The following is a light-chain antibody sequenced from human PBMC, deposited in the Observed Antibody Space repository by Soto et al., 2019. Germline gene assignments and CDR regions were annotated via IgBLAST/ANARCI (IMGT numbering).Light chain of an antibody. CDR1: SGFVGSFSL. J-gene: IGLJ1*01. CDR2: EGH. CDR3: SSYTDRNNLV. V-gene: IGLV2-14*02. Sequence: QSALTQPASVSGSPGQSITISCTGTSGFVGSFSLVSWYQQHPGKAPKVMISEGHRRPSGVPDRFSGSKSGNTASLTVSALQAEDEADYYCSSYTDRNNLVFGTGTKVTGL.